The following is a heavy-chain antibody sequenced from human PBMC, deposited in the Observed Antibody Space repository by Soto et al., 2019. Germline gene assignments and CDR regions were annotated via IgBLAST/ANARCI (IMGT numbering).Heavy chain of an antibody. D-gene: IGHD4-17*01. Sequence: QVQLVQSGAEVKKPGSSVKVSCKASGGTFSSYAISWVRQAPGQGLEWMGGIIPIFGTANYAQKFQGRVTSTADESTSTAYMERSSLRSEDTAVYYWARDHTYGGNSPRLYYWGQGTLVTVSS. J-gene: IGHJ4*02. CDR1: GGTFSSYA. CDR2: IIPIFGTA. V-gene: IGHV1-69*12. CDR3: ARDHTYGGNSPRLYY.